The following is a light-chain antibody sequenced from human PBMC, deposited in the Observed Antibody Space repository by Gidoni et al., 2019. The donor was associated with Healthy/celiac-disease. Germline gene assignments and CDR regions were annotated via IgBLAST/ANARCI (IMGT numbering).Light chain of an antibody. Sequence: QSLLTQPPSASGTPGQRVTISCSGSSSNIGSNYVYWYQQLPGTAPKLLLYSNNQRPSGVPDRFSGSKSGTSASLAISGLRSEDEADYYCAAWDDSLSGPVFGGGTKLTVL. J-gene: IGLJ2*01. CDR1: SSNIGSNY. V-gene: IGLV1-47*02. CDR3: AAWDDSLSGPV. CDR2: SNN.